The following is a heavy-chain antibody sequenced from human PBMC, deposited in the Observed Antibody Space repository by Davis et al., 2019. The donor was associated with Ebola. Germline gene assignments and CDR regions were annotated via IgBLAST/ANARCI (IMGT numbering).Heavy chain of an antibody. Sequence: ASVKVSCKASGYTFTGYYMHWVRQAPGQGLEWMGWINPNSGGTNYAQKFQGRVTMTRDTSISTAYMELSRLRSDDTAVYYCARVARLVVVVPAAIRYYYYMDVWGKGTTVTVSS. D-gene: IGHD2-2*02. CDR3: ARVARLVVVVPAAIRYYYYMDV. CDR1: GYTFTGYY. J-gene: IGHJ6*03. CDR2: INPNSGGT. V-gene: IGHV1-2*02.